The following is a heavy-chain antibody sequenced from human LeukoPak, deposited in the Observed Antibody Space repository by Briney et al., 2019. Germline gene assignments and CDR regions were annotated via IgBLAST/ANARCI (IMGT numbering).Heavy chain of an antibody. CDR1: GFTVSDSD. D-gene: IGHD6-19*01. J-gene: IGHJ4*02. CDR3: TTYRSGHY. Sequence: PGGSLRLSCAASGFTVSDSDIHWVRQASGKGLEWVGRITTKRSNYATAYTASVKGRFTISRHDSENTAYLQMNSLKTEDTALYYCTTYRSGHYWGQGTLVTVSS. CDR2: ITTKRSNYAT. V-gene: IGHV3-73*01.